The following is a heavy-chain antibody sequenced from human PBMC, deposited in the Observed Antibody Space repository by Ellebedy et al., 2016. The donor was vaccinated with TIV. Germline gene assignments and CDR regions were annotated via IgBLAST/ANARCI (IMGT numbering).Heavy chain of an antibody. CDR1: GYTLTELS. D-gene: IGHD1-26*01. V-gene: IGHV1-24*01. CDR2: FDPEDGET. CDR3: ATAGGSYYRYYFDY. Sequence: ASVKVSXKVSGYTLTELSMHWVRQAPGKGLEWMGGFDPEDGETIYAQKFQGRVTMTEDTSTDTAYMELSSLRSEDTAVYYCATAGGSYYRYYFDYWGQGTLVTVSS. J-gene: IGHJ4*02.